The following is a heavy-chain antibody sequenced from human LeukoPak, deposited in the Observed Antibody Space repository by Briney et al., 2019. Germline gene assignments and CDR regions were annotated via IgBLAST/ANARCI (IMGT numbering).Heavy chain of an antibody. D-gene: IGHD3-10*01. V-gene: IGHV3-23*01. J-gene: IGHJ4*02. CDR1: GFIYSNYA. CDR2: ITGNSDGI. Sequence: PGGSLRLSCAASGFIYSNYAMSWVRETPGKGLEWVSVITGNSDGINYADSVKGRFTVSRDNSKNTLYLQMSSLRAEDTAVYFCAKRGVVIRVFLVGFHKEAYYFDSWGQGALVTVSS. CDR3: AKRGVVIRVFLVGFHKEAYYFDS.